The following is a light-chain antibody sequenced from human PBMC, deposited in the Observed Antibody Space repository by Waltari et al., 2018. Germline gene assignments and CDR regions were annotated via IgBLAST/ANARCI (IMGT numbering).Light chain of an antibody. J-gene: IGKJ1*01. CDR3: QQYYTTPPWT. CDR2: WAS. V-gene: IGKV4-1*01. CDR1: QSVLYSSNNKNY. Sequence: DIVMTQSPDSLAVSLGERATINCKSSQSVLYSSNNKNYLAWYQQKPGQPPKLLVYWASNRESWVPDRCSGSGSGTDFTLTISSLQAEDVAVYYCQQYYTTPPWTFGQGTKVEIK.